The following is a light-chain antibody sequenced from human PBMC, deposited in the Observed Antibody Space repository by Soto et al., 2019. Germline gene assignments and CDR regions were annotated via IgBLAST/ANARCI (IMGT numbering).Light chain of an antibody. CDR1: QIVSTY. V-gene: IGKV3-11*01. CDR2: DAS. Sequence: EIVLTQSPATLSFSEGERATLSCRAIQIVSTYLAWYQQKPGQAPRLLIYDASNRATGIPARFSGSGSGTDFTLTISSLEPEDFAVYFCQQRINWPLTFGGGTKVEIK. CDR3: QQRINWPLT. J-gene: IGKJ4*01.